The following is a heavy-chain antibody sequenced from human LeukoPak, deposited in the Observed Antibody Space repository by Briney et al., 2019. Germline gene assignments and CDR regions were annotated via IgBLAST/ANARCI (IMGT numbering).Heavy chain of an antibody. CDR1: GFTFSSYG. V-gene: IGHV3-30*18. J-gene: IGHJ4*02. D-gene: IGHD2-2*01. Sequence: QPGGSLRLSCAASGFTFSSYGMHWVRQAPGKGLEWVAVISYDGSNKYYADSVKGRFTISWDNSKNTLYLQMNSLRAEDTAVYYCANRIECTSCTGGGYWGQGTLVTVSS. CDR3: ANRIECTSCTGGGY. CDR2: ISYDGSNK.